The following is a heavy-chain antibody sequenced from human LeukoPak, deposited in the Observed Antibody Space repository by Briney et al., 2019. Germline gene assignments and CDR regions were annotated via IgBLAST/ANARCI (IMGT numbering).Heavy chain of an antibody. J-gene: IGHJ4*02. Sequence: SATLSLTCTVSGGSVRSYFWSWIRQPPGKGLEWIGYVYYSGSTNYNPSLKSRVTISVDTSKKQFSLKLSSVTAADTAVYYCARRPDGTAHFDYWGQGTLVTVSS. CDR2: VYYSGST. CDR1: GGSVRSYF. V-gene: IGHV4-59*08. CDR3: ARRPDGTAHFDY.